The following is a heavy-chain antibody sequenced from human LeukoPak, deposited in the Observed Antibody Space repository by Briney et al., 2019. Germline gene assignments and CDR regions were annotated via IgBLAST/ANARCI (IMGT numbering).Heavy chain of an antibody. CDR1: GYTLTKYS. Sequence: ASVTISCKASGYTLTKYSINWVRQAPGQGLEWMGWIITDTGRSTYAQGFTGRFVFSLDTSVSTAYLQINSLKPEDTAIYYCAREVLRMDVWGKGTTVTVSS. D-gene: IGHD3-3*01. J-gene: IGHJ6*04. CDR2: IITDTGRS. CDR3: AREVLRMDV. V-gene: IGHV7-4-1*02.